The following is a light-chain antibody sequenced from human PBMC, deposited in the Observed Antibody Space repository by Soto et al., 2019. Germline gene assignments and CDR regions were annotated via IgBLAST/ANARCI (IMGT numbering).Light chain of an antibody. CDR2: LGS. J-gene: IGKJ1*01. V-gene: IGKV2-28*01. CDR3: MQPLQSWT. Sequence: DIVMTQSPLSLPVTPGEPASISCRSSQSLLHSNGYNYLDWYLQKPGQSPQLLIHLGSNRASGVPDRFSGSGSGTDFTLKISRVEAEDVGVYYCMQPLQSWTFGQGTKVDIK. CDR1: QSLLHSNGYNY.